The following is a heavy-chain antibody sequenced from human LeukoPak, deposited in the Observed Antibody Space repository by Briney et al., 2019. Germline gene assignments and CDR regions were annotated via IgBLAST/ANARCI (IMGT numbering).Heavy chain of an antibody. D-gene: IGHD4-17*01. CDR3: ARVGPPGPPYGDYTHFDY. Sequence: SETLSLTCTVSGGSISSYYWSWIRQPPGKGLEWIGSFYHSGSTYYNPSLKSRVTISVDTSKNQFSLKVSSVTAADTAVYYCARVGPPGPPYGDYTHFDYWGPGVLVTVSS. CDR2: FYHSGST. V-gene: IGHV4-38-2*02. CDR1: GGSISSYY. J-gene: IGHJ4*02.